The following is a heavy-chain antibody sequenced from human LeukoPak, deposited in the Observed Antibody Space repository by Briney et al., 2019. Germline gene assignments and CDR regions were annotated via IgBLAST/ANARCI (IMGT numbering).Heavy chain of an antibody. J-gene: IGHJ4*02. CDR2: IIPIFGTA. V-gene: IGHV1-69*13. Sequence: SVKVSCKASGATLTGYAISWVRQPPGQGLEWMGGIIPIFGTANYAQKFQGRVTITADESTSTAYMELSSLRSEDTAIYYCVRTPPNWGFDYWGQGTLVTVSS. D-gene: IGHD7-27*01. CDR3: VRTPPNWGFDY. CDR1: GATLTGYA.